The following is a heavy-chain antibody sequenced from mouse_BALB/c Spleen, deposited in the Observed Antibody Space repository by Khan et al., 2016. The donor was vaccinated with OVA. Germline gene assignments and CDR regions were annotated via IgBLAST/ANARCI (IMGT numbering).Heavy chain of an antibody. CDR1: GFSLTSYG. V-gene: IGHV2-2*02. CDR2: IWSGGST. CDR3: ARTYFSYGNYRDYYTMYY. D-gene: IGHD2-1*01. Sequence: VQLQESGPGLVQPSQSLSITCTVSGFSLTSYGVPWVRQSPGKGLEWLGVIWSGGSTAYNSAFISSLTISKDNSKCQVFFTMNSLQANDTAISSLARTYFSYGNYRDYYTMYYWGQGTSVTVSS. J-gene: IGHJ4*01.